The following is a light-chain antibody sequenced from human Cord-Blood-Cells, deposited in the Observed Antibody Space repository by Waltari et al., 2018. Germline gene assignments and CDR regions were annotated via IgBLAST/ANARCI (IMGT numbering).Light chain of an antibody. CDR1: SGINVGTYR. CDR3: MIWHSSAWV. J-gene: IGLJ3*02. Sequence: QAVLTQPSSLSASPGASASLTCTLRSGINVGTYRISWYQQKPGSPPMYLLRYKSDSDKQQGSGVPSRFSGSKDASANAGILLISGLQSEDEADYYCMIWHSSAWVFGGGTKLTVL. CDR2: YKSDSDK. V-gene: IGLV5-45*02.